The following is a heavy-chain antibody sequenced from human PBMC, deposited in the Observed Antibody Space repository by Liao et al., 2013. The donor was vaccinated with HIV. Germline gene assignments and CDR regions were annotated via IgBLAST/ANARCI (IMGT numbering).Heavy chain of an antibody. CDR3: ARQRGLNWYFDL. J-gene: IGHJ2*01. V-gene: IGHV4-4*07. Sequence: GSFGYSYWSWIRQPAGKGLEWIGRIYSSGSTNYNSSLKSRVTMSVDTSKNHFSLRLSSVTAADTAIYYCARQRGLNWYFDLWGRGTLVTVSS. D-gene: IGHD3-10*01. CDR1: GSFGYSY. CDR2: IYSSGST.